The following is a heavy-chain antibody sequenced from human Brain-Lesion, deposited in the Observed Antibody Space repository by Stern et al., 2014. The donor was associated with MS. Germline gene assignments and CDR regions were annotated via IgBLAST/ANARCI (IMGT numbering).Heavy chain of an antibody. CDR3: ARGSREVLLPRFYFDY. Sequence: LLLESGPGLVKPSQTLSLTCTASGGSISSGNYYCGWIRPPPGRGLVWIGSIYHSGGTYYNRPPQSRVTTSIEKSKNPFSLTMCSVTAADTAVYYCARGSREVLLPRFYFDYWGQGTLVTVSS. J-gene: IGHJ4*02. CDR1: GGSISSGNYY. CDR2: IYHSGGT. V-gene: IGHV4-31*03. D-gene: IGHD3-3*01.